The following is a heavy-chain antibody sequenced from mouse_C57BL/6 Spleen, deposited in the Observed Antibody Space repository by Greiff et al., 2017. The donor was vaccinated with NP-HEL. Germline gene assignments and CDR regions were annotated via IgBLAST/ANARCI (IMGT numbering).Heavy chain of an antibody. J-gene: IGHJ2*01. V-gene: IGHV5-17*01. CDR1: GFTFSDYG. Sequence: EVQLVESGGGLVKPGGSLKLSCAASGFTFSDYGMHWVRQAPEKGLEWVAYISSGSSTIYYADTVKGRFTISRDNAKNTLFLQMTSLRSEDTAMYYCATRYDYDVDYWGQGTTLTVSS. D-gene: IGHD2-4*01. CDR3: ATRYDYDVDY. CDR2: ISSGSSTI.